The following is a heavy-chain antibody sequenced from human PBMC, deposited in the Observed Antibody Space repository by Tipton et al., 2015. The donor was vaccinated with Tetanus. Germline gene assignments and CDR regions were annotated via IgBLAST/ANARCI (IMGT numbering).Heavy chain of an antibody. J-gene: IGHJ4*02. Sequence: SLRLSCAASGFSFGGSAIHWVRQASGKGLEWVGRIRTKTNSYATEYAASVKGRFTIARDDSKTTAYLHMNSLTIEDAAVYYCTIGYDFWSDTPPCRGRGTQVTVSS. D-gene: IGHD3-3*01. CDR1: GFSFGGSA. CDR2: IRTKTNSYAT. CDR3: TIGYDFWSDTPPC. V-gene: IGHV3-73*01.